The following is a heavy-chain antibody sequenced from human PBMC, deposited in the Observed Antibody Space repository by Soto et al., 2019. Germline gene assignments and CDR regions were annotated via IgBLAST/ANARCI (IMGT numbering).Heavy chain of an antibody. D-gene: IGHD5-12*01. Sequence: QITLKESGPTLVKPTQTLTLTCTFSGFSLRTRGVAVGWFRQPPGKALEWLALISWDEDKWYSPSLTSRLTIADDTSKNQVVLTMTNVDPVDTATYYCAHRPRGYAYYFDYWGQGILVTVSS. CDR2: ISWDEDK. CDR3: AHRPRGYAYYFDY. J-gene: IGHJ4*02. CDR1: GFSLRTRGVA. V-gene: IGHV2-5*02.